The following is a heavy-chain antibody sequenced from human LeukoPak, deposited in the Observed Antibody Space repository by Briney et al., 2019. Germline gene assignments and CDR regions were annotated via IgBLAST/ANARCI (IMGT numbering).Heavy chain of an antibody. D-gene: IGHD3-22*01. Sequence: PSETLSLTCTVSGGSLRSSSYKWGWIRQPPGEGLECIGSIHYTGTTFYNPSLKSRVTISVDTSKNQFSLKLSSVTAADTAVYYCARVGGSGYYYDSSGYFGGFDYWGQGTLVTVSS. J-gene: IGHJ4*02. CDR2: IHYTGTT. CDR1: GGSLRSSSYK. V-gene: IGHV4-39*07. CDR3: ARVGGSGYYYDSSGYFGGFDY.